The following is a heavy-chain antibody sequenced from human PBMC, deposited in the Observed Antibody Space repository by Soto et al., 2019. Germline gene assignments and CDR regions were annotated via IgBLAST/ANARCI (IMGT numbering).Heavy chain of an antibody. CDR1: GGSVSSDY. V-gene: IGHV4-59*02. D-gene: IGHD2-21*02. Sequence: SETLSLTCTVSGGSVSSDYWSWIRQSPGKGLEWIGYIYYSGSTKYKPSLKSRVTISVDTSKNQFSLHLSSVTAADTAVYFCAREDDGGDTLDVWGQGTTVTVSS. CDR3: AREDDGGDTLDV. CDR2: IYYSGST. J-gene: IGHJ6*02.